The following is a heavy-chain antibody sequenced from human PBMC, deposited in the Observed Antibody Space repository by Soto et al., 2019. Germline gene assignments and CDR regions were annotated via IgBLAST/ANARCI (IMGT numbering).Heavy chain of an antibody. CDR3: ARGGEYYDYVWGSYRPDAFDI. V-gene: IGHV6-1*01. CDR1: GDSVSSNSAA. CDR2: TYYRSKWYN. D-gene: IGHD3-16*02. Sequence: SQTLSLTCAISGDSVSSNSAAWNWIRQSPSRGLEWLGRTYYRSKWYNDYAVSVKSRITINPDTSKNQFSLQLNSVTPEDTAVYYCARGGEYYDYVWGSYRPDAFDIWGQGTIVTVSS. J-gene: IGHJ3*02.